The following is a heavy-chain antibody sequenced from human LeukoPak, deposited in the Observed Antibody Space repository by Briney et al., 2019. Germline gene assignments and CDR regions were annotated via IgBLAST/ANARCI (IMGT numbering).Heavy chain of an antibody. Sequence: GESLKISCKGSGYSFTNFWIAWVRQMPGKGLEWMGIIDPADSETKYSPSFQVQVTISADKSISTAYLQWSSLKASDTAMYYCARTREGYNGYYFDYWGQGTLVTVTS. CDR3: ARTREGYNGYYFDY. V-gene: IGHV5-51*01. CDR2: IDPADSET. J-gene: IGHJ4*02. CDR1: GYSFTNFW. D-gene: IGHD5-24*01.